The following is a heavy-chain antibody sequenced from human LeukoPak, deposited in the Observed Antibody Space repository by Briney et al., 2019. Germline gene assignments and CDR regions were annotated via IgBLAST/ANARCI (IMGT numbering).Heavy chain of an antibody. D-gene: IGHD2-2*01. Sequence: GGSLRLSCAASGFTISSYTMNWVRQAPGKGLEWVSYISSSSYIYYADSVKGRFTISRDNAKNSLYLQMNSLRAEDTAVYYCARDCSTNSCYNLFDFWGQGTLVTVSS. V-gene: IGHV3-21*01. J-gene: IGHJ4*02. CDR2: ISSSSYI. CDR3: ARDCSTNSCYNLFDF. CDR1: GFTISSYT.